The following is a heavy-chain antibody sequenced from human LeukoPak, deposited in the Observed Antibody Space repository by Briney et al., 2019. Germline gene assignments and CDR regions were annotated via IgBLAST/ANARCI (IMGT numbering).Heavy chain of an antibody. J-gene: IGHJ4*02. CDR3: AKWGDYDVLTGYYVSDY. D-gene: IGHD3-9*01. Sequence: GGSLRLSCAASGFTFSSYWMSWVRQAPGKGLEWVANIKQDGSEKYYVDSVKGRFTISRDNAKNTVFLQMNSLRAEDTAVYYCAKWGDYDVLTGYYVSDYWGQGTLVTVSS. V-gene: IGHV3-7*03. CDR1: GFTFSSYW. CDR2: IKQDGSEK.